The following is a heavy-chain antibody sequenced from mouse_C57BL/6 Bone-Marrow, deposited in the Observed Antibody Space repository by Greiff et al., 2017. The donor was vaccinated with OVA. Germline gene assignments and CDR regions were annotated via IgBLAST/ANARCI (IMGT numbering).Heavy chain of an antibody. CDR3: AREGIYYYGSSYYFDY. Sequence: VQLQQSGAELVRPGASVKLSCKASGYTFTDYYINWVKQRPGQGLEWIARIYPGSGNTYYNEKFKGKATLTAEKSSSTAYMQLSSLTSEDSAVYFCAREGIYYYGSSYYFDYWGQGTTLTVSS. CDR2: IYPGSGNT. V-gene: IGHV1-76*01. J-gene: IGHJ2*01. CDR1: GYTFTDYY. D-gene: IGHD1-1*01.